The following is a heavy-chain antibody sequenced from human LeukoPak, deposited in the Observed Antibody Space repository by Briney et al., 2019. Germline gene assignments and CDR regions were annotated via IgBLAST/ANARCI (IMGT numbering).Heavy chain of an antibody. CDR1: GGSFSGYY. CDR2: INHSGGT. V-gene: IGHV4-34*01. J-gene: IGHJ5*02. Sequence: SETLSLTCAVYGGSFSGYYWSWIRQPPGKGLEWIGEINHSGGTNYNPSLKSRVTISVDTSKNQFSLKLSSVTAADTAVYYCARDDYGGNSDRFDPWGQGTLVTVSS. D-gene: IGHD4-23*01. CDR3: ARDDYGGNSDRFDP.